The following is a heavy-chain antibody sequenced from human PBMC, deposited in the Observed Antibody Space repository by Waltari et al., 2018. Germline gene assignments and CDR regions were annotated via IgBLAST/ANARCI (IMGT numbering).Heavy chain of an antibody. V-gene: IGHV1-18*01. CDR3: ARRWTSDWSDP. J-gene: IGHJ5*02. CDR2: FSAYTGNP. Sequence: QLVQSDAEVKKPGASVKVSCKTSGYKFNSYGINWVRQAPGQGLESMGWFSAYTGNPHYAQNFQGRVTMTRDTSTNTAYLELRGLTSDDTAVYYCARRWTSDWSDPWGQGTLVTVSS. CDR1: GYKFNSYG.